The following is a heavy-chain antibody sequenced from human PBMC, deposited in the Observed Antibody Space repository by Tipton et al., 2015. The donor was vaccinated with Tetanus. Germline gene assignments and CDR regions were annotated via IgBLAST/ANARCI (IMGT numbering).Heavy chain of an antibody. Sequence: PGLVKPSETLSLTCTVSGGSISSYYWSWIRQPPGKGLEWIGYIYYSGSTNYNPSLKSRVTISVDTSKNQFSLKLSSVTAADTAVYYCAFSGVGATKYFQHWGQSTLVTVSS. CDR2: IYYSGST. J-gene: IGHJ1*01. CDR1: GGSISSYY. V-gene: IGHV4-59*01. CDR3: AFSGVGATKYFQH. D-gene: IGHD1-26*01.